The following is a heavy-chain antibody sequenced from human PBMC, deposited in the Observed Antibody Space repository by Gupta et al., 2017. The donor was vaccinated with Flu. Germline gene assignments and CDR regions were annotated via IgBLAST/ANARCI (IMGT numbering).Heavy chain of an antibody. V-gene: IGHV3-53*01. Sequence: EVQLVESGGGLIQTGGSLRLSCAASGFTVSSGYMSWVRQAPGKRLELVSIIYSGGNTYYADSVKGRFTISRDNSKNTLYLQMNSLRGEDTAVYYCARDSLSSNSFYYMDVWGKGTTVTVSS. CDR1: GFTVSSGY. CDR2: IYSGGNT. D-gene: IGHD2-2*01. CDR3: ARDSLSSNSFYYMDV. J-gene: IGHJ6*03.